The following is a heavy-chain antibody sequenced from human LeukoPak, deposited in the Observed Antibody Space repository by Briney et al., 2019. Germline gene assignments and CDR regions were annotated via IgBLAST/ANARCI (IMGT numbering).Heavy chain of an antibody. CDR3: TRGLLGIDY. Sequence: GGSLRLSCAASGFALSMYWMHWVRQAPGKGLVWVSRIDTDVRKTDYADSVRGRFTISRDNAKNILYLQMNSLRVEDTAVYYCTRGLLGIDYWGPGTLVSVSS. D-gene: IGHD2-8*02. CDR2: IDTDVRKT. CDR1: GFALSMYW. J-gene: IGHJ4*02. V-gene: IGHV3-74*01.